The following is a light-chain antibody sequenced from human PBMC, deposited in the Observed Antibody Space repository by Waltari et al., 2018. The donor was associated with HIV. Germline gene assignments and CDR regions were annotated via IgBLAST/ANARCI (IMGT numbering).Light chain of an antibody. Sequence: QPALPQPASVSASPGPSTTLPGRATSSGLGTYELVTWYPQHPGKAPKVIVYEVTKRPSGTSDRFSGSKSGNTASLTISGLQAEDEADYYCCSYAGRSIYVFGTGTTVTVL. J-gene: IGLJ1*01. V-gene: IGLV2-23*02. CDR3: CSYAGRSIYV. CDR1: SSGLGTYEL. CDR2: EVT.